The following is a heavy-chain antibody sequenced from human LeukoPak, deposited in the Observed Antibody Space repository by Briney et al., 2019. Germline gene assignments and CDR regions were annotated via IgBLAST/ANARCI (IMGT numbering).Heavy chain of an antibody. Sequence: PGGSLRLSCAASGFTFTTYAMSWVRQAPGRGLEWVSSISGNGVSTYYADSVEGRFTISRDNSNNTLYLHLHSLRVEDTAIYYCARGGLSLWFGELSGLFDYWGQGTLVTVSS. V-gene: IGHV3-23*01. J-gene: IGHJ4*02. CDR2: ISGNGVST. CDR1: GFTFTTYA. CDR3: ARGGLSLWFGELSGLFDY. D-gene: IGHD3-10*01.